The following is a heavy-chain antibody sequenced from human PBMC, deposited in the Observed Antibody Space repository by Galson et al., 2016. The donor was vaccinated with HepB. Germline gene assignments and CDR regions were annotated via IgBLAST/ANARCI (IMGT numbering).Heavy chain of an antibody. CDR2: MNPSSGKT. V-gene: IGHV1-8*01. D-gene: IGHD2-2*01. CDR1: GYTFTTYD. CDR3: ARGRGVVPTAMFKMGY. Sequence: SVKVSCKASGYTFTTYDINWVRQVTGQGLEWMGWMNPSSGKTGYAQKFQGRVTMTRNTSISTAYMELSSLRSEDTAVYYCARGRGVVPTAMFKMGYWGQGTLVTVSS. J-gene: IGHJ4*02.